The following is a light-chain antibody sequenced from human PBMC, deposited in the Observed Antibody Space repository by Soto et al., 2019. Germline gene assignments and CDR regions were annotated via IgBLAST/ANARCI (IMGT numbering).Light chain of an antibody. CDR3: QQYGNSPWT. CDR1: QSVSSSY. Sequence: DIVLTQSPGTLCLSPGERATLSCRASQSVSSSYLAWYQQKPGQAPRLLIYGASSRATGIPDRFSGSGSGTDFTLTINRLEPEDFAVYYCQQYGNSPWTFGQGTKVEI. CDR2: GAS. V-gene: IGKV3-20*01. J-gene: IGKJ1*01.